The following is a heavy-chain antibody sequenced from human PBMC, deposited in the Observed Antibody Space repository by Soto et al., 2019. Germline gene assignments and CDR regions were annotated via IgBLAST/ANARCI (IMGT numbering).Heavy chain of an antibody. CDR1: GFTFSSYA. CDR3: AKAPRYSGSYYDI. Sequence: VRSLRLSCAASGFTFSSYAISCIRQAPGKGLEWVSAISGSGGSTYYADSVKGRFTISRDNSKNTLYLQMNSLRAEDTAVYYCAKAPRYSGSYYDIWGQGTMVTVSS. J-gene: IGHJ3*02. CDR2: ISGSGGST. V-gene: IGHV3-23*01. D-gene: IGHD1-26*01.